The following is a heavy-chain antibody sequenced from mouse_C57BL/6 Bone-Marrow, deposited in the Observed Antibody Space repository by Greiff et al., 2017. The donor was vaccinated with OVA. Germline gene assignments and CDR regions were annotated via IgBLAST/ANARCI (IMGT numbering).Heavy chain of an antibody. CDR2: ISSGGSYT. V-gene: IGHV5-6*02. Sequence: EVMLVESGGDLVKPGGSLKLSCAASGFTFSSYGMSWVRQTPDKRLEWVATISSGGSYTYYPDSVKGRFTISRDNAKNTLYLQKSSLKSEDTAMYYCARRGRITTVVAGFDYWGQGTTLTVSS. J-gene: IGHJ2*01. CDR3: ARRGRITTVVAGFDY. D-gene: IGHD1-1*01. CDR1: GFTFSSYG.